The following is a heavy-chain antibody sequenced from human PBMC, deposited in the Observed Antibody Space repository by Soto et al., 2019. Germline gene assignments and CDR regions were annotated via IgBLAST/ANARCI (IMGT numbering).Heavy chain of an antibody. CDR2: ISGSGGST. V-gene: IGHV3-23*01. CDR3: AKDPTGITIFGVAYETREY. D-gene: IGHD3-3*01. CDR1: GFTFCRYA. Sequence: SLRLSCSASGFTFCRYAMSRVRPAPGEGVEWVSAISGSGGSTYYADSVKGRFTISRDNSKNTLYLQMNSLRAEDTAVYYCAKDPTGITIFGVAYETREYWGQGTLVTVSS. J-gene: IGHJ4*02.